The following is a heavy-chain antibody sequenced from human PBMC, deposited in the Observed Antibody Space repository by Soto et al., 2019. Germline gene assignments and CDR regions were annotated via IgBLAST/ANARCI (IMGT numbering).Heavy chain of an antibody. V-gene: IGHV6-1*01. CDR3: ARGLRPHFDY. CDR1: GDSVSSSSSA. D-gene: IGHD3-10*01. CDR2: TYYRSTWIH. J-gene: IGHJ4*02. Sequence: PSQTLSLTCXISGDSVSSSSSAWNWIRQSPSRGLEWLGRTYYRSTWIHDYAVSVKSRIIINPDTSQNQFSLQLNSVTPDDTAVYYCARGLRPHFDYWGLGTLVTVSS.